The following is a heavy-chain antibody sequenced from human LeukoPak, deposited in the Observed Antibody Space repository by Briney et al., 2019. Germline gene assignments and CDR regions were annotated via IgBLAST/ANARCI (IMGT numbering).Heavy chain of an antibody. V-gene: IGHV4-39*01. J-gene: IGHJ4*02. CDR1: GGSISSSSYY. D-gene: IGHD3-22*01. Sequence: KASETLSLTCTVSGGSISSSSYYWGWIRQPPGKGLEWIGSIYYSGSTYYNPSLKSRVTISVDTSKNQFSLKLSSVTAADTAVYYCARETYYYDSTYYFDYWGQGTLVTVSS. CDR3: ARETYYYDSTYYFDY. CDR2: IYYSGST.